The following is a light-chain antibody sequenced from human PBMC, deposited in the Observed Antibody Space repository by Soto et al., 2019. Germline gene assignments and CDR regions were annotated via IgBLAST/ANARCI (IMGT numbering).Light chain of an antibody. Sequence: EIVLTQSPATLSLSPGERATLSCRASQSVSSYLAWYQQKPGQAPRPLIYDTYNRATGIPARFSGSGSRTDFTLTISSLEPEDFAVYFCQEGFTFGPGTKVDIK. CDR3: QEGFT. CDR2: DTY. V-gene: IGKV3-11*01. CDR1: QSVSSY. J-gene: IGKJ3*01.